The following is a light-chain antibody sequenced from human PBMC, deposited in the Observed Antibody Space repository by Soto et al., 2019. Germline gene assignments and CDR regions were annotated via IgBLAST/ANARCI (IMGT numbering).Light chain of an antibody. J-gene: IGKJ4*01. CDR1: QSVSSNY. CDR3: QKYNSAPLT. Sequence: EILLTQSPGTLSLSPGERATLSCRASQSVSSNYLAWYQQKPGQAPRLLIYGTSFRATGIPDRFGGSGSGTDFTLTISSLQPEDVATYYCQKYNSAPLTFGGGTKVDIK. CDR2: GTS. V-gene: IGKV3-20*01.